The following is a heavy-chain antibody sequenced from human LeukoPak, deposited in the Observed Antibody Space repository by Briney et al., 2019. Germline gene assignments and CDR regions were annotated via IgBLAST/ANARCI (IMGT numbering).Heavy chain of an antibody. CDR1: GGSISSYY. V-gene: IGHV4-4*07. CDR3: ARDYFDYGDYVGSWAFDI. D-gene: IGHD4-17*01. Sequence: PSETLSLTCTVSGGSISSYYWSWIRQPAGKGLEWIGRIYTSGSTNYNPSLKSRVTMSVDTSKNRFSLKLSSVTAADTAVYYCARDYFDYGDYVGSWAFDIWGQGTMVTVSS. J-gene: IGHJ3*02. CDR2: IYTSGST.